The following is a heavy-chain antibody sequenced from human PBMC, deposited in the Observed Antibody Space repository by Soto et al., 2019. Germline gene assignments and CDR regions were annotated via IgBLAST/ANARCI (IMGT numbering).Heavy chain of an antibody. CDR2: IIPIFGTA. Sequence: SVKVSCKASGGTFSSYAISLVRQAPGQGLEWMGGIIPIFGTANYAQKFQGRVTITADESTSTAYMELSSLRSEDTAVYYCATNLYSGSSLDAFDIWGQGTMVTVSS. CDR1: GGTFSSYA. J-gene: IGHJ3*02. CDR3: ATNLYSGSSLDAFDI. V-gene: IGHV1-69*13. D-gene: IGHD1-26*01.